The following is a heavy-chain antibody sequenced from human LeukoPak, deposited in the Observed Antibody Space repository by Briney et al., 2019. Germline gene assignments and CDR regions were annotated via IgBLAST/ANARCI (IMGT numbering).Heavy chain of an antibody. CDR2: ISYGGGT. J-gene: IGHJ4*02. CDR3: ARVDYGEVFFDY. CDR1: GGSLGSSSYF. V-gene: IGHV4-39*07. Sequence: SETLSLTCTVSGGSLGSSSYFWGWLRQSPGKGLEWIGSISYGGGTYYNPSLKSRVTISVDTSKNQFSLKLSSVTAADTAVYYCARVDYGEVFFDYWGQGTLVTVSS. D-gene: IGHD4-17*01.